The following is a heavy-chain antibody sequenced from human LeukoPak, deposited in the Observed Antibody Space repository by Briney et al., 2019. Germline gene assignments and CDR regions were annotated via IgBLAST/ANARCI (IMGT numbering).Heavy chain of an antibody. J-gene: IGHJ4*02. CDR3: ARRAGEYSHPYDY. CDR1: GFIVSINS. D-gene: IGHD4-17*01. CDR2: IYSGGNT. Sequence: GGSLRLSCTVSGFIVSINSMSWVRQAPGKGLEWVSFIYSGGNTHYSDSVKGRFTISRDNSKNTLYLHMNGLRAEDTAVYYCARRAGEYSHPYDYWGQGTLVTVSS. V-gene: IGHV3-53*01.